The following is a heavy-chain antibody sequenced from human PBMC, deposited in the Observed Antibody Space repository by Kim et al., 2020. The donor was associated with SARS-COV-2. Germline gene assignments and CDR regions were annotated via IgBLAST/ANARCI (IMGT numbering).Heavy chain of an antibody. J-gene: IGHJ4*02. V-gene: IGHV3-21*01. CDR2: ISSSSSYI. Sequence: GGSLRLSCAASGFTFSSYSMNWVRQAPGKGLEWVSSISSSSSYIYYADSVKGRFTISRDNAKNSLYLQMNSLRAEDTAVYYCARDRGGVDIVVVPAAIEAPDYWGQGTLVTVSS. D-gene: IGHD2-2*01. CDR1: GFTFSSYS. CDR3: ARDRGGVDIVVVPAAIEAPDY.